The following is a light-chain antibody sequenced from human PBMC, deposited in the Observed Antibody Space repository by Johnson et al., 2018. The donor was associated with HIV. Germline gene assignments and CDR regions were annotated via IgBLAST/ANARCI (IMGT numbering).Light chain of an antibody. Sequence: QSVLTQPPSVSAAPGHKVTISCSGSSSIIRNNYVSWYQQLPGAAPKLLIYENDRRPSGIPDRFSGSKSGTSATLDITGLQTGDEADYYCGTWGGVFGTGTKVTVL. CDR1: SSIIRNNY. J-gene: IGLJ1*01. CDR3: GTWGGV. CDR2: END. V-gene: IGLV1-51*02.